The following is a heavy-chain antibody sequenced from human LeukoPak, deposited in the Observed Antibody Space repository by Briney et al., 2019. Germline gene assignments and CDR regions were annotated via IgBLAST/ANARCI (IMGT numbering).Heavy chain of an antibody. J-gene: IGHJ4*02. CDR2: ITGSGDNT. Sequence: PGGSLRLSCAASEFTFSDYYMSWIRQAPGKGLDWVSVITGSGDNTYYADSVKGRFTISRDNSKNTLYLQMNSLRAEDTAIYYCAKDISIRGWFGVFDYWGQGTLVTVSS. D-gene: IGHD3-10*01. CDR3: AKDISIRGWFGVFDY. V-gene: IGHV3-23*01. CDR1: EFTFSDYY.